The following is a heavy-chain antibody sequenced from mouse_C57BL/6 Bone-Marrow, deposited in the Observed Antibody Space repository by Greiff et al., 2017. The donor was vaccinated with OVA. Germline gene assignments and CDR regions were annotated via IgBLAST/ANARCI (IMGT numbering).Heavy chain of an antibody. Sequence: VQLQGSGAELARPGASVKLSCKASGYTFTSYGISWVKQRTGQGLEWIGEIYPRSGNTYYNEKFKGKATLTADKSSSTAYMKLRSLTSEDSAVYFCARTSRGLRRPFDYWGQGTTLTVSS. J-gene: IGHJ2*01. D-gene: IGHD2-4*01. CDR3: ARTSRGLRRPFDY. V-gene: IGHV1-81*01. CDR1: GYTFTSYG. CDR2: IYPRSGNT.